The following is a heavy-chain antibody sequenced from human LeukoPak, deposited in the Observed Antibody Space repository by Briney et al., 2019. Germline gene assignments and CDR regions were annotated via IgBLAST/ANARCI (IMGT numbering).Heavy chain of an antibody. V-gene: IGHV4-61*05. J-gene: IGHJ2*01. CDR1: GGSISSSSYY. CDR3: ARHRTGIAVAGHRDLAWYFDL. D-gene: IGHD6-19*01. CDR2: IYYSGST. Sequence: SETLSLTCTVSGGSISSSSYYWSWIRQPPGKGLEWIGYIYYSGSTNYNPSLKSRVTISVDTSKNQFSLKLSSVTAADTAVYYCARHRTGIAVAGHRDLAWYFDLWGRGTLVTVSS.